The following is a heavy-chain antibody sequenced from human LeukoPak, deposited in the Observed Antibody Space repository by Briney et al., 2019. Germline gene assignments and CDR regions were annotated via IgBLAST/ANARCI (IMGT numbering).Heavy chain of an antibody. CDR2: INHSGST. CDR1: GGSFSGYY. V-gene: IGHV4-34*01. Sequence: SETLSLTCAVYGGSFSGYYWSWIRQPPGKGLEWIGEINHSGSTNYNPSLKSRVTISVDTSKNQFSLKLSSVTAADTAVYYCARLESRIAAVDYWGQGTLVTVSS. D-gene: IGHD6-13*01. CDR3: ARLESRIAAVDY. J-gene: IGHJ4*02.